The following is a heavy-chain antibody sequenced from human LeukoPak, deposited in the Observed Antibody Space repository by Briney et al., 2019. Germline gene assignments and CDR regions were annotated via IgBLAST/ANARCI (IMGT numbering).Heavy chain of an antibody. D-gene: IGHD3-10*01. CDR1: GGPISSYY. J-gene: IGHJ4*02. CDR3: ARGDSGSYPIDY. V-gene: IGHV4-59*01. Sequence: PSETLSLTCTVSGGPISSYYWSWIRQPPGKGLEWIGYIYYSGSTNYNPSLKSRVTISVDTSKNQFSLKLSSVTAADTAVYYCARGDSGSYPIDYWGQGTLVTVSS. CDR2: IYYSGST.